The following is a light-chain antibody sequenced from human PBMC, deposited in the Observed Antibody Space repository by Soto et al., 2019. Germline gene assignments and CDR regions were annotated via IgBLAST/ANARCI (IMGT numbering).Light chain of an antibody. V-gene: IGKV3-11*01. CDR1: QSVSVN. J-gene: IGKJ4*01. CDR3: QERNRWPRGT. CDR2: SAS. Sequence: EIVLTQSPATLSLSPXESATLSCRASQSVSVNFAWYQQKPGQAPRPLLYSASDRAPGIPARFSGRRSGTYFTLTISSLEPEDFAVYYCQERNRWPRGTFGGGTKVDIK.